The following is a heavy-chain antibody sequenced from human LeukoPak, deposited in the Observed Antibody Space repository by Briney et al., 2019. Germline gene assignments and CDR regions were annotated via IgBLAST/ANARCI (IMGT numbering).Heavy chain of an antibody. J-gene: IGHJ5*02. CDR3: VRDVGSAITES. CDR2: VLYGGTE. Sequence: PSETLSLTCTISGVSISNTNYYWGWIRQPPGKGLEWIGNVLYGGTESYDPSLKSRVTFSIDMSKNQFSLHLTSVTAADTAVYYCVRDVGSAITESWGQATLVTVSS. D-gene: IGHD1-26*01. V-gene: IGHV4-39*07. CDR1: GVSISNTNYY.